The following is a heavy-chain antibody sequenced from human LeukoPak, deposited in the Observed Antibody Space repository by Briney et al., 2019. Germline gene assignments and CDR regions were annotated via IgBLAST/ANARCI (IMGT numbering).Heavy chain of an antibody. J-gene: IGHJ4*02. CDR3: ARDQWALNS. Sequence: SQTLSLTCAISGDSVSSDTSACNWIRQSPSRGLEWLGRTYYRSKWYNEYADSVRSRINIYPDTSKNHFSLQLISVTPEGTALYYCARDQWALNSWGQGTLVTVSS. V-gene: IGHV6-1*01. CDR2: TYYRSKWYN. CDR1: GDSVSSDTSA. D-gene: IGHD1-26*01.